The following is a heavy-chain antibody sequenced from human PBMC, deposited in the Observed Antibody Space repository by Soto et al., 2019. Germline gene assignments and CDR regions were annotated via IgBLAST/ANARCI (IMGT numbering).Heavy chain of an antibody. CDR3: ARRQISPPTRGAASARGGMDV. V-gene: IGHV3-33*01. Sequence: QVQLVESGGGVVQPGRSLRLSCAASGFTFNNYGMHWVRQAPGKGLEWVAVIWNDGNGYYYANSVKGRFTISRDNSKNTLYLQMSSRRAEDTAVYYCARRQISPPTRGAASARGGMDVWGQGTTVTVSS. D-gene: IGHD6-13*01. J-gene: IGHJ6*02. CDR2: IWNDGNGY. CDR1: GFTFNNYG.